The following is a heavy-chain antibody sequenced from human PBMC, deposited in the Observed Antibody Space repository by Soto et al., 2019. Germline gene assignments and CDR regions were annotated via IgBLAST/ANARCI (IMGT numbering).Heavy chain of an antibody. CDR3: ARDYGRLRSFDY. V-gene: IGHV3-7*01. Sequence: EVQLVESGGGLVQPGGSLRLSCAASGFTFSSYWMSWVRQAPGTGLEWVANIKQDGSEKYYVASVKGRFTISRDNAKNSLYLQMNSLRAEDTAVYYWARDYGRLRSFDYWGQGTLVTVSS. CDR2: IKQDGSEK. CDR1: GFTFSSYW. J-gene: IGHJ4*02. D-gene: IGHD4-17*01.